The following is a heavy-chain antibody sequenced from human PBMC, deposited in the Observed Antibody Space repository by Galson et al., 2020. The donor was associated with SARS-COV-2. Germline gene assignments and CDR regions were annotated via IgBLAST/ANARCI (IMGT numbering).Heavy chain of an antibody. J-gene: IGHJ4*02. D-gene: IGHD6-13*01. CDR1: GFTFSSYW. Sequence: GGLRLSCAASGFTFSSYWMSWVRQAPGKGLEWVANIKQDGSEKYYVDSVKGRFTISRDNAKNSLYLQMNSLRAEDTAVYYCARVPSSSWYFDYWGQGTLVTVSS. V-gene: IGHV3-7*03. CDR2: IKQDGSEK. CDR3: ARVPSSSWYFDY.